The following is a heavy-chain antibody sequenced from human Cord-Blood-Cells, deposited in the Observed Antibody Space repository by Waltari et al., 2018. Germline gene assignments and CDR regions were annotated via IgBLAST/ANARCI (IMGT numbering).Heavy chain of an antibody. V-gene: IGHV1-24*01. Sequence: QVQLVPSGAEVKKPGASVKVSCKVSGYTLTELSMHWVRQAPGKGREWMGSCDPEDGETMCAQRFKVAGTMTEDTFKDKAYMELSSLRSEDTAVYYWATWAAVRAGYYYGMDVWGQGTTVTVSS. CDR3: ATWAAVRAGYYYGMDV. CDR1: GYTLTELS. CDR2: CDPEDGET. D-gene: IGHD6-13*01. J-gene: IGHJ6*02.